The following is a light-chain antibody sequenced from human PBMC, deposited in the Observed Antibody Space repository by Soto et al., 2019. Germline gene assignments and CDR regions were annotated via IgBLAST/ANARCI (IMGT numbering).Light chain of an antibody. J-gene: IGLJ1*01. CDR3: SSYAGTHIV. Sequence: QSALIQPPSVSGSPGQPVIISCTGTSSDVGSYDYVSWYQQHPGTVPKPMIYNVNTQPSGVADRFPGSKSGNTASMTISGLQAEDEADYYCSSYAGTHIVFGTGTKVTVL. CDR2: NVN. V-gene: IGLV2-11*01. CDR1: SSDVGSYDY.